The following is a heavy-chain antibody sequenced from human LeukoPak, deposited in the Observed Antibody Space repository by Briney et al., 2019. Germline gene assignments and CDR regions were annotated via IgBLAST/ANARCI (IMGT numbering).Heavy chain of an antibody. D-gene: IGHD3-10*01. Sequence: GGSLRFSCAASGFTFSNAWMSWVRQAPGKGLEWISYISSTGSTVYYADSVEGRFTISRDNAQNSLYLQMNNLRAEDTAVYYCARDRWFGESLPAHFDYWGQGTLVTVSS. CDR1: GFTFSNAW. CDR2: ISSTGSTV. J-gene: IGHJ4*02. V-gene: IGHV3-48*01. CDR3: ARDRWFGESLPAHFDY.